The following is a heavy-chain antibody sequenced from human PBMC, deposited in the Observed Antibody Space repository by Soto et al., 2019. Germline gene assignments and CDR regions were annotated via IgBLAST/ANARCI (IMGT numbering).Heavy chain of an antibody. CDR3: ARDRGGSYRQYFDY. Sequence: WVLRLSCAASGFTFSSYAMHWVRQAPGKGLEWVAVISYDGSNKYYADSVKGRFTISRDNSKNTLYLQMNSLRAEDTAVYYCARDRGGSYRQYFDYWGQGTLVTVFS. CDR2: ISYDGSNK. V-gene: IGHV3-30-3*01. CDR1: GFTFSSYA. J-gene: IGHJ4*02. D-gene: IGHD1-26*01.